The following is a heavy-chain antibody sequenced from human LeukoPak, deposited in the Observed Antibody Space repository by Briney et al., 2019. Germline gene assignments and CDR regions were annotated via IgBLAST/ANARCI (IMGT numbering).Heavy chain of an antibody. D-gene: IGHD4-17*01. CDR1: RGTFSSYA. J-gene: IGHJ4*02. CDR2: IIPILGIA. CDR3: ARKAATVTTYDY. V-gene: IGHV1-69*04. Sequence: ASVKVSCKASRGTFSSYAISWVRQAPGQGLEWMGRIIPILGIANYAQKFQGRVTITADKSTSTAYMELSSLRSEDTAVYYCARKAATVTTYDYWGQGTLVTVSS.